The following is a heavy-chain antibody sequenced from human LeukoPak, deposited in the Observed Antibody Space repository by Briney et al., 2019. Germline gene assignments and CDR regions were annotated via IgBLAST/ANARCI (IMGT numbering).Heavy chain of an antibody. CDR3: ARDAYQLLYDY. V-gene: IGHV4-39*07. J-gene: IGHJ4*02. CDR1: GGSISSTDYY. CDR2: IYYTGST. D-gene: IGHD2-2*01. Sequence: PSETLSLTCSVSGGSISSTDYYWGWIRQPPGKGLEWIGSIYYTGSTYYNPSLKSRVTISVDTSKNQFSLKLSSVTAADTAVYYCARDAYQLLYDYWGQGTLVTVSS.